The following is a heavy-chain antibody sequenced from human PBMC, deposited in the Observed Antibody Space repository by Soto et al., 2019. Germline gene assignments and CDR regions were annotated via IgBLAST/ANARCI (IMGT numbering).Heavy chain of an antibody. Sequence: SETLSLTCTVSGASIIVGTYYWGWIRQPPGRGLEWIGSIYYSGKTYYNPSLKSRVTISVDTSKDQFSLKLSSVTAADTAVYYCARHSVVSADFDQWGRGTLVTVSS. CDR1: GASIIVGTYY. CDR2: IYYSGKT. D-gene: IGHD3-16*02. V-gene: IGHV4-39*01. CDR3: ARHSVVSADFDQ. J-gene: IGHJ4*02.